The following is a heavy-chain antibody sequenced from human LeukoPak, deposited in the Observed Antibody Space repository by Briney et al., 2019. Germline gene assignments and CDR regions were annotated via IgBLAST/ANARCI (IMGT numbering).Heavy chain of an antibody. CDR3: AAAMDSSGYYYFDY. Sequence: QAGGSLRPSCAASGFTFSSYGRSWFRQAPGKGREWVANIKQDGSEKYYVDSVKGRFTISRDNAKNSLYLQMNSLRAEDTAVYYCAAAMDSSGYYYFDYWGQGTLVTVSS. CDR2: IKQDGSEK. D-gene: IGHD3-22*01. J-gene: IGHJ4*02. CDR1: GFTFSSYG. V-gene: IGHV3-7*01.